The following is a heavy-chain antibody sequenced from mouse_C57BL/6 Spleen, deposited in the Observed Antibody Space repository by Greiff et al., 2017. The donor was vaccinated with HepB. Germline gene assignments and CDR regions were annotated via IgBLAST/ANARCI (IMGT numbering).Heavy chain of an antibody. CDR1: GYTFTSYW. CDR2: IDPSDSYT. V-gene: IGHV1-69*01. Sequence: QVQLQQPGAELVMPGASVKLSCKASGYTFTSYWMHWVKQRPGQGLEWIGEIDPSDSYTNYNQKFKGKSTLTVDKSSSTAYMQLSSRTSEDSAVYEGERGDEGKDGGYVEGGGTGTKGTVAS. J-gene: IGHJ1*03. CDR3: ERGDEGKDGGYVEG. D-gene: IGHD1-3*01.